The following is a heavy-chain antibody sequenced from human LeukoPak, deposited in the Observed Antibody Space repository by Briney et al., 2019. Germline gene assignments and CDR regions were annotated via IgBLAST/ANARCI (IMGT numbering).Heavy chain of an antibody. J-gene: IGHJ4*02. V-gene: IGHV4-39*01. CDR2: IYYSGGT. CDR1: GGSISSSSYY. Sequence: PSETLSLTCTVSGGSISSSSYYWGWIRQPPGKGLEWIGSIYYSGGTYYNPSLKSRVTISVDTSKNQFSLKLSSVTAADTAVYYCARRSSSGWDCWGQGTLVTVSS. D-gene: IGHD6-19*01. CDR3: ARRSSSGWDC.